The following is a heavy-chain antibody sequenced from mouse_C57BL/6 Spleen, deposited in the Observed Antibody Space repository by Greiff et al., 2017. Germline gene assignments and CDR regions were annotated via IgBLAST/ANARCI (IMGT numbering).Heavy chain of an antibody. CDR1: GYTFTSYW. J-gene: IGHJ3*01. Sequence: QVHVKQPGAELVKPGASVKVSCKASGYTFTSYWMHWVKQRPGQGLEWIGRIHPSDSDTNYNQKFKGKATLTVDKSSSTAYMQLSSLTSEDSAVYYCAHGNPWFAYWGQGTLVTVSA. D-gene: IGHD2-1*01. CDR2: IHPSDSDT. V-gene: IGHV1-74*01. CDR3: AHGNPWFAY.